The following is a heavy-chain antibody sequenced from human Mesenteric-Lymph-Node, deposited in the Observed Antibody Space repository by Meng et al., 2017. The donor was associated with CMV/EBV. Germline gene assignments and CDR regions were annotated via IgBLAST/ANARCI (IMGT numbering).Heavy chain of an antibody. Sequence: ESLNGHFWSWIRQSPGKGLEWIGQISHSGSAIYNPSLKSRVTISIDTSKRQFSLNLKSVTAADSALYFCARNTSTSCDGDCYFVFDSWGQGTLVTVSS. CDR3: ARNTSTSCDGDCYFVFDS. CDR1: ESLNGHF. J-gene: IGHJ4*02. D-gene: IGHD2-21*02. V-gene: IGHV4-34*01. CDR2: ISHSGSA.